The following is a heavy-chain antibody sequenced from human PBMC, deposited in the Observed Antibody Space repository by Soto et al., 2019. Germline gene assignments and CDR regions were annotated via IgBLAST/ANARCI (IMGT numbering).Heavy chain of an antibody. J-gene: IGHJ6*03. CDR3: ARGLYRYCYSSSCPPEYSYYYMDV. CDR1: GFTFSKFG. D-gene: IGHD3-22*01. Sequence: PGGSLRLSCETSGFTFSKFGVHWVRQAPGKGLEWVAIIWYDGTNKYYADSVKGRFTVSRDNSKNTLYLQMNSLRAEDTALYYCARGLYRYCYSSSCPPEYSYYYMDVWGKGATVTVSS. V-gene: IGHV3-33*01. CDR2: IWYDGTNK.